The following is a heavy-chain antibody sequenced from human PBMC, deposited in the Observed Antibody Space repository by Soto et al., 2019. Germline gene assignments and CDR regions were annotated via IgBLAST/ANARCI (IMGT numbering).Heavy chain of an antibody. CDR3: ARASFVEYSSGPLSY. Sequence: PGGSLRLSXAASGFTFSDYYMSWIRQAPGKGLEWVSYISSSGSTIYYADSVKGRFTISRDNAKNSLYLQMNSLRAEDTAVYYCARASFVEYSSGPLSYWGQGTLVTVSS. D-gene: IGHD6-19*01. CDR1: GFTFSDYY. CDR2: ISSSGSTI. J-gene: IGHJ4*02. V-gene: IGHV3-11*01.